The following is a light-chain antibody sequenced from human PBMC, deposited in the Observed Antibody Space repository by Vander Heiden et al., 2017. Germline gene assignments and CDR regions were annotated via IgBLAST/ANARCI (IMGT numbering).Light chain of an antibody. Sequence: SYELPQPPSGSVSPGQTARITCSGDALPKQYAYWYQQKPGQAPVLVIYKDSERPSGIPERFSGSSSGTTVTLTISGVQAEDEADYYCQSADSSGTWVFGGGTKLTVL. CDR1: ALPKQY. CDR2: KDS. V-gene: IGLV3-25*03. J-gene: IGLJ3*02. CDR3: QSADSSGTWV.